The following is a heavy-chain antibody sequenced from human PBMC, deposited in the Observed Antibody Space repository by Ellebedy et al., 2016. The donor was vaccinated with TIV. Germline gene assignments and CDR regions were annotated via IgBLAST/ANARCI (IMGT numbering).Heavy chain of an antibody. CDR3: ARAPSVDPHMDV. CDR1: GYTFTSYY. J-gene: IGHJ6*02. Sequence: AASVKVSCKVSGYTFTSYYMHWVRQAPGQGLEWMGIINPTAGSTSSAQKLQGRVTMTSDTSTRTVYMELSSLRSEDTAVYYCARAPSVDPHMDVWGQGTTVTVSS. V-gene: IGHV1-46*01. CDR2: INPTAGST. D-gene: IGHD6-19*01.